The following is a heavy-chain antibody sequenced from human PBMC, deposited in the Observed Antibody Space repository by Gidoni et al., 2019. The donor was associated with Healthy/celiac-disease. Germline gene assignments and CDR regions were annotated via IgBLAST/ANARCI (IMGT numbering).Heavy chain of an antibody. CDR3: ARIVGGYDPAGYYYYYMDV. J-gene: IGHJ6*03. CDR1: GFSLRNARIG. Sequence: QVTLKESGPVLVKPTETLTLTCSVSGFSLRNARIGGSWIRQPQGKALEWLAHIFSNDEKSYSTSLKSRLTISKDTSKSQVVLTMTNMDPVDTATYYCARIVGGYDPAGYYYYYMDVWGKGTTVTVSS. CDR2: IFSNDEK. D-gene: IGHD5-12*01. V-gene: IGHV2-26*01.